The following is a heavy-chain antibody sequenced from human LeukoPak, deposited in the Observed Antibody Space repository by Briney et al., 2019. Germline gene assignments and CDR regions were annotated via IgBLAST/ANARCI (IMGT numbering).Heavy chain of an antibody. V-gene: IGHV4-61*02. CDR3: AREREIFGVMNDAFDI. Sequence: SETLSLTCTVSGGSISSGGYYWSWIRQPAGKGQEWIGRIYPSGSTNYNPSLKSRVTISVDTSKNQFSLKLSSVTAADTTVYYCAREREIFGVMNDAFDIWGQGTMVTVSS. J-gene: IGHJ3*02. CDR2: IYPSGST. CDR1: GGSISSGGYY. D-gene: IGHD3-3*01.